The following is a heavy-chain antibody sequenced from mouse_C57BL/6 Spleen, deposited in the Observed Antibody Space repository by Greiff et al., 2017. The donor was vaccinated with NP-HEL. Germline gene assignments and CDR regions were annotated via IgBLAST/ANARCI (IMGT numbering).Heavy chain of an antibody. V-gene: IGHV1-66*01. CDR1: GYSFTSYY. D-gene: IGHD4-1*02. CDR3: ARGNNWDFDY. Sequence: VQLQQSGPELVKPGASVKISCKASGYSFTSYYIHWVKQRPGQGLEWIGWIYPGSGNTKYNEKFKGKATLTADTSFSTAYMQLSSLTSEDSAVYYCARGNNWDFDYWGQGTTLTVSS. CDR2: IYPGSGNT. J-gene: IGHJ2*01.